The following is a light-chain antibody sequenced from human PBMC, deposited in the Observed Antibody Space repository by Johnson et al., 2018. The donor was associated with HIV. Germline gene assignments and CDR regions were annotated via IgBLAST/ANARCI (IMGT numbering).Light chain of an antibody. CDR2: ENN. CDR1: NSNIGNSY. J-gene: IGLJ1*01. Sequence: QSLLTQPPSVSAAPGQKVTISCSGSNSNIGNSYVSWYQQLPRTAPKLLIYENNKRPSGIPDRFSGSKSGTSATLGITGLQTGDEADYYCGTWDSSLDAYVLGTGTKFAVL. V-gene: IGLV1-51*02. CDR3: GTWDSSLDAYV.